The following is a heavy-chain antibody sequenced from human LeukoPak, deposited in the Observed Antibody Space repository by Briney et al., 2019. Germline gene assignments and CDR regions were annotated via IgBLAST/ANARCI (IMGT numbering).Heavy chain of an antibody. D-gene: IGHD4-17*01. CDR1: GDSFSSHY. J-gene: IGHJ3*02. CDR2: ISYIGST. Sequence: SSETLSLTCTVSGDSFSSHYWTWIRQPPGKGLEWIGYISYIGSTNYSPPLKRRVTISIDTSKNQFSLKLSSVTAADTAVYYCARDLVTVTKGFDIWGQGTMVSVSS. V-gene: IGHV4-59*11. CDR3: ARDLVTVTKGFDI.